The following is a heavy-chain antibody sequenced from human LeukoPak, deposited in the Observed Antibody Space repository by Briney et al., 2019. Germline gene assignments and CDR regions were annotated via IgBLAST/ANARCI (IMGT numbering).Heavy chain of an antibody. V-gene: IGHV7-4-1*02. D-gene: IGHD2-15*01. CDR3: ASCSGGSCYSLPDH. J-gene: IGHJ4*02. Sequence: ASVTVSCTASGYTFTSYAMNWVRQAPGQGLEWMGWINTNTGNPTYAQGFTGRFVFSLDTSVSTAYLQISSLKAEDTAVYYCASCSGGSCYSLPDHWGQGTLVTVSS. CDR2: INTNTGNP. CDR1: GYTFTSYA.